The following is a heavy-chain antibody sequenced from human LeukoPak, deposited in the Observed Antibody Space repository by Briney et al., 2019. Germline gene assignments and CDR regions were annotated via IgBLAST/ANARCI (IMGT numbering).Heavy chain of an antibody. CDR2: IYHSGST. CDR3: ATLEAYYYDSSGDYYEGDWFDP. Sequence: PSETLSLTCTVSGYSITSGHYWGWIRQPPGQGLEWIGSIYHSGSTYYTPSFRSRVTMSVDTSKNQFSLKLKSVTASDTAVYYCATLEAYYYDSSGDYYEGDWFDPWGQGTLVTVSS. D-gene: IGHD3-22*01. CDR1: GYSITSGHY. V-gene: IGHV4-38-2*02. J-gene: IGHJ5*02.